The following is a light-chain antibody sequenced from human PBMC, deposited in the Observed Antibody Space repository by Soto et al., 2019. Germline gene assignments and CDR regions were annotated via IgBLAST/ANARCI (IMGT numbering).Light chain of an antibody. J-gene: IGKJ5*01. V-gene: IGKV3-20*01. CDR3: QQYGGSPRGVT. CDR2: GAS. CDR1: QSVSSSY. Sequence: EIVLTQSPGTLSLSPGERATLSCRASQSVSSSYLAWYQQKPGQAPRLLIYGASIRATGIPDRFSGSGSGTDFSLTISRLEPEDFAVYFCQQYGGSPRGVTFGQGTRLEIK.